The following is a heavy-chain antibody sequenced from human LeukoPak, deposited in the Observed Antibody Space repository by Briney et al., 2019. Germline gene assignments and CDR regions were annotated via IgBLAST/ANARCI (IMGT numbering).Heavy chain of an antibody. CDR1: GFTFRNYW. CDR3: ARDFSYGLLDS. J-gene: IGHJ4*02. V-gene: IGHV3-7*01. Sequence: GGSQRLSCVGSGFTFRNYWMSWVRQAPGKGLEWVANVNQDGSAKYFADSVKGRFTISRDNAKNSVYLRVNSLRVEDMAVYYCARDFSYGLLDSGGQGPLVTVS. CDR2: VNQDGSAK. D-gene: IGHD3-10*01.